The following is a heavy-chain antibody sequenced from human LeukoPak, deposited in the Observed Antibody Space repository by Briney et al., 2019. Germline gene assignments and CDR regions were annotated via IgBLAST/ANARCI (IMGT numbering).Heavy chain of an antibody. D-gene: IGHD7-27*01. CDR1: GFTFSNAW. J-gene: IGHJ4*02. V-gene: IGHV3-23*01. CDR3: ARDYTGGWNDY. Sequence: GGSLTLSCAASGFTFSNAWMSWVRQAPGRGLEWGSAISGSGGSTYYADSGKVRFTISRDNSKHTLYLQMNSLRAEDTAVYYCARDYTGGWNDYWGQGIRVTVSS. CDR2: ISGSGGST.